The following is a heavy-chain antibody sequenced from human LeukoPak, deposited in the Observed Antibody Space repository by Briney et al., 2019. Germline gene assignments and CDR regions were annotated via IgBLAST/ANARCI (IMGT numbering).Heavy chain of an antibody. D-gene: IGHD3-16*01. V-gene: IGHV1-18*01. CDR1: GYTFTSYG. CDR2: ISAYNGNT. Sequence: ASVKVSCKASGYTFTSYGISWVRQAPGQGLEWMGWISAYNGNTNYAQKLQGRVTMTTDTSTSTAYMELRSLRSDDTAVYYCARDRMTNYDYVWGTPWGQGTLVTVSS. J-gene: IGHJ5*02. CDR3: ARDRMTNYDYVWGTP.